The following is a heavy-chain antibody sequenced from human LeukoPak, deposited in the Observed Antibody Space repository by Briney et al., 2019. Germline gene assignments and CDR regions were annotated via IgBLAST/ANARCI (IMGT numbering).Heavy chain of an antibody. V-gene: IGHV4-30-2*01. CDR1: GGSISSGGYS. Sequence: SETLSLTCAVSGGSISSGGYSWSWIRQPPGKGLEWIGYIYHSGSTYYNPSLKSRVTISVDRSKNQFSLKLSSVTAADTAVYYCASSMGNYYDSSGYYYDWYFDLWGRGTLVTVSS. D-gene: IGHD3-22*01. CDR3: ASSMGNYYDSSGYYYDWYFDL. J-gene: IGHJ2*01. CDR2: IYHSGST.